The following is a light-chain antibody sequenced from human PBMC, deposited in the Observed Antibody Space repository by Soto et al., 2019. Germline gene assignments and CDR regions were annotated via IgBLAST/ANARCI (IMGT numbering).Light chain of an antibody. CDR2: KAS. CDR3: QQYNSYSWA. V-gene: IGKV1-5*03. J-gene: IGKJ1*01. CDR1: QSISTW. Sequence: DIPMTQSPSTLSASVGDRVTITCRASQSISTWLAWYQQRAGKAPKLLIYKASNLESGVQSRFSGSGSGTDFTLTISSLQPDDFAPYYCQQYNSYSWAFGQGTKVEIK.